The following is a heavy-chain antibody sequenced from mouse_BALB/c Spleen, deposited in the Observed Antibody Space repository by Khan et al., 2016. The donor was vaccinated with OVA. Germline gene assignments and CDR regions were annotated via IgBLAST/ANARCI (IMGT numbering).Heavy chain of an antibody. V-gene: IGHV5-17*02. CDR1: GFTFSSFG. CDR3: ARGNWAWFAY. D-gene: IGHD2-1*01. Sequence: DVMLVESGGGLVQPGGSRKLSCAAPGFTFSSFGMHWVRQAPEKGLEWVAYISSDSITLYYADTVKGRVTISRDNPRNTLFLQMTSLRSEDTAIYYCARGNWAWFAYWGQGTLVTVSA. J-gene: IGHJ3*01. CDR2: ISSDSITL.